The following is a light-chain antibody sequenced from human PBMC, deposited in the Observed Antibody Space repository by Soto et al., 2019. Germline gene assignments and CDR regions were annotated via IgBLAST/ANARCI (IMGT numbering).Light chain of an antibody. Sequence: IVLTQSPATLSFSPGERATLSCRASQSVSSYLAWYQQKPGQAPRLLIYDASNRATGIPARFSGSGSGTDFTLTISSLEPEDFAVYYCQQVFTFGPGTKVDIK. CDR3: QQVFT. CDR2: DAS. J-gene: IGKJ3*01. CDR1: QSVSSY. V-gene: IGKV3-11*01.